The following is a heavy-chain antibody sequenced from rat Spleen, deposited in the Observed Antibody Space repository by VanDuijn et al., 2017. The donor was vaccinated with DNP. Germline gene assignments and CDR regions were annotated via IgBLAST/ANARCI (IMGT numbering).Heavy chain of an antibody. CDR1: GFTFSDYW. D-gene: IGHD1-2*01. CDR3: ARGSSSIYWYFDF. J-gene: IGHJ1*01. V-gene: IGHV5-31*01. Sequence: EVQLVESGGDLVQPGRSLKLSCVASGFTFSDYWMTWIRQVPGKGLEWVASITSSGGSTYYPDSVKGRFTISRDNAKSTLYLQMNSLRSEDTATYYCARGSSSIYWYFDFWGPGTMVTVSS. CDR2: ITSSGGST.